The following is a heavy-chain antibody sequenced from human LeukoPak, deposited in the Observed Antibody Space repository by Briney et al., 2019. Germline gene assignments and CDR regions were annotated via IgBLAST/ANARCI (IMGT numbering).Heavy chain of an antibody. J-gene: IGHJ4*02. D-gene: IGHD5-18*01. Sequence: HPGGSLRLSCAASGFTFSSYSMNWVRQAPGKGLEWVSYISSSSSTIYYADSVKGRFTISRDNAKNSLYLQMNTLRAEDTAVYYCAKVLVHTDMAFDYWGQGTLVTVSS. CDR2: ISSSSSTI. CDR3: AKVLVHTDMAFDY. CDR1: GFTFSSYS. V-gene: IGHV3-48*01.